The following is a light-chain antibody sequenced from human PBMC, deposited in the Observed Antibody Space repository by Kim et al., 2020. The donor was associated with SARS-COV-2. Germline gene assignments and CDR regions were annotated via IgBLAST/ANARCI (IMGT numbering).Light chain of an antibody. J-gene: IGKJ4*01. CDR3: QQYDNLPLT. Sequence: SASVGDRVTIPCQASQDISNYLNWYQQKPGKAPNLLIYDASILQTGVPSRFIGSKSGTHFTFTISSLQPEDIATYYCQQYDNLPLTFGGGTKLEI. CDR2: DAS. CDR1: QDISNY. V-gene: IGKV1-33*01.